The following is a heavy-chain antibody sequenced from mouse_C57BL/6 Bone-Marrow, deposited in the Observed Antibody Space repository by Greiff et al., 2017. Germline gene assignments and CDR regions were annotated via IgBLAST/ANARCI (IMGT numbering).Heavy chain of an antibody. CDR2: IYPGDGDT. Sequence: QVHVKQSGPELVKPGASVKISCQASGYAFSSSWMNWVKQRPGKGLEWIGRIYPGDGDTNYNGKFKGKATLTADKSSSTAYMQLSSLTSEDSAVYFCARYPRHGSPHFDYWGQGTTLTVSS. J-gene: IGHJ2*01. V-gene: IGHV1-82*01. D-gene: IGHD1-1*01. CDR3: ARYPRHGSPHFDY. CDR1: GYAFSSSW.